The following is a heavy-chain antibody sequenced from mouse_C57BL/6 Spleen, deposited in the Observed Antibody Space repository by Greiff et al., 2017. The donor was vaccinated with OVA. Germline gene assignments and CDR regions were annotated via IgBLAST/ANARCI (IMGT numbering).Heavy chain of an antibody. CDR1: GYTFTDYE. J-gene: IGHJ2*01. Sequence: LVESGAELVRPGASVTLSCKASGYTFTDYEMHWVKQTPVHGLEWIGAIEPETGGTAYNQKFKGKAILTADKSSSTAYMELRSLTSEDSAVYYCTRKGDYCGSRGYFDYWGQGTTLTVSS. CDR3: TRKGDYCGSRGYFDY. V-gene: IGHV1-15*01. CDR2: IEPETGGT. D-gene: IGHD1-1*01.